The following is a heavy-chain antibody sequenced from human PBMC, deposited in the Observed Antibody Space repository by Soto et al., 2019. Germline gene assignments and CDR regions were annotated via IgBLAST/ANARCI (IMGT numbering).Heavy chain of an antibody. CDR2: IVVGSGNT. D-gene: IGHD3-3*01. Sequence: SVKVSYKASGFTFTSSAMQWVRQARGQRLEWIGWIVVGSGNTNYAQKFQERVTITRDMSTSTAYMELSSLRSEDTAVYYCAASTYYDFWSGYYTSGLNYWGQGTLVTVS. CDR3: AASTYYDFWSGYYTSGLNY. CDR1: GFTFTSSA. V-gene: IGHV1-58*02. J-gene: IGHJ4*02.